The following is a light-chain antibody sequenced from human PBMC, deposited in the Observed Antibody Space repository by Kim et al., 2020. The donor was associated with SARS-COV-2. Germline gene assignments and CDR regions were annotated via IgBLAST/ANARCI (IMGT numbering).Light chain of an antibody. V-gene: IGKV3-20*01. CDR1: QSVSSSY. Sequence: LSPGERTALSCRASQSVSSSYLAWYQQKPGQAPRLLIYGASSRATGIPDRFSGSGSGTDFTLTISRLEPEDFAVYYCQQYGSSPYTFGQGTKLEI. J-gene: IGKJ2*01. CDR2: GAS. CDR3: QQYGSSPYT.